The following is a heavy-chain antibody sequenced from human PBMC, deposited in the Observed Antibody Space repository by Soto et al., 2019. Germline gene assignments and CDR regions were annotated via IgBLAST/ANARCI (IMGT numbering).Heavy chain of an antibody. CDR1: GXTFSXXT. J-gene: IGHJ4*02. V-gene: IGHV1-69*02. CDR3: AXXXXXXXXXXXXXXXXXXXXX. CDR2: IIPILGIA. Sequence: QVQLVQSGAEVKKPGSXXXXXXXASGXTFSXXTISWXXQAPGQGLEWMGXIIPILGIANYAQKFQGRVTITADKSTSTAYMELSSLRSEDTAVYXCAXXXXXXXXXXXXXXXXXXXXXWGQGTLVTVSS.